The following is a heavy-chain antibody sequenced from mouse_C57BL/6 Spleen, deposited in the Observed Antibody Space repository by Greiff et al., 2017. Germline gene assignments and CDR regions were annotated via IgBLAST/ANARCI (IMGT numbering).Heavy chain of an antibody. D-gene: IGHD3-2*02. CDR1: GYSITSGYY. CDR2: ISYDGSN. V-gene: IGHV3-6*01. Sequence: EVQLQESGPGLVKPSQSLSLTCSVTGYSITSGYYWNWIRQFPGNKLEWMGYISYDGSNNYNPSLKNRISITRDTSKNQFFLKLNSVTTEDTATYYCAREGLDSSGSPWFAYWGQGTLVTVSA. J-gene: IGHJ3*01. CDR3: AREGLDSSGSPWFAY.